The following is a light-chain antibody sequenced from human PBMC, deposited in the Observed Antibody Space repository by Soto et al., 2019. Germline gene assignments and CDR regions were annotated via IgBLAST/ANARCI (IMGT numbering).Light chain of an antibody. J-gene: IGKJ4*01. CDR1: QSVSSSY. CDR3: QEYGSSPLT. CDR2: GAS. Sequence: EIVLTQSPGTLSLSPGERATLSCRASQSVSSSYLAWYQQKPGQAPRLLIYGASSRATDIPDRFSGSGSGTDFTLTIIRLEPEDFAVYYCQEYGSSPLTFGGGTKVEIK. V-gene: IGKV3-20*01.